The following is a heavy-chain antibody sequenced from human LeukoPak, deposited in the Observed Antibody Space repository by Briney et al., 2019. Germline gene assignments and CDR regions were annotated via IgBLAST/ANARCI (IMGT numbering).Heavy chain of an antibody. J-gene: IGHJ3*02. CDR3: ARDALYGDYVNAFDI. CDR1: GLTFSSYG. D-gene: IGHD4-17*01. CDR2: IWYDGSNK. Sequence: GGSLRLSCAASGLTFSSYGMHWVRQAPGKGLEWVAVIWYDGSNKYYADSVKGRFTISRDNSKNTLYLQMNSLRAEDTAVYYCARDALYGDYVNAFDIWGQGTMVTVSS. V-gene: IGHV3-33*01.